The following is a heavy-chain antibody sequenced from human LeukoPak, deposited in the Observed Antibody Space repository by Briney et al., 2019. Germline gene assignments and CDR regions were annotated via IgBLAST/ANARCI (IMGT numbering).Heavy chain of an antibody. CDR2: INHSGST. CDR1: GGSFSGYY. J-gene: IGHJ2*01. Sequence: SETLSLTCAVYGGSFSGYYWSWIRQPPGKGLEWIGEINHSGSTNYNPSLKSRVTISVDTSKNQFSLKPSSVTAADTAVYYCARGHRLLSRYFDLWGRGTLVTVSS. CDR3: ARGHRLLSRYFDL. D-gene: IGHD2/OR15-2a*01. V-gene: IGHV4-34*01.